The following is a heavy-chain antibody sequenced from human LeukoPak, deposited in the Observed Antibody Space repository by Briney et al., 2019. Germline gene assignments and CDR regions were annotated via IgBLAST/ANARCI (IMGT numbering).Heavy chain of an antibody. CDR3: ARGDDYKSTLFDY. J-gene: IGHJ4*02. Sequence: SETVPLTCTVSGASITRYFWNWSRQPPGKELEWIGYISSGGSTNYNPSLKSRVTISIDTSKNQFSLKLTSATAADTAVYYCARGDDYKSTLFDYWGEGTLVTVSS. D-gene: IGHD5-12*01. CDR1: GASITRYF. V-gene: IGHV4-59*01. CDR2: ISSGGST.